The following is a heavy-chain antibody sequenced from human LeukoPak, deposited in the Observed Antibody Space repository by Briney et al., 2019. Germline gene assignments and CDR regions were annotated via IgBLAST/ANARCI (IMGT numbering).Heavy chain of an antibody. J-gene: IGHJ4*02. V-gene: IGHV4-30-4*08. CDR2: IFYTGST. D-gene: IGHD2-21*01. CDR1: GGSLSGYY. Sequence: PSETLSLTCAVYGGSLSGYYWSWIRQPPGKGLEWIGYIFYTGSTYYNPSLKSRVTISVDTSKNQFSLKLSSVTAADTAVYYCASFYQAYYFDYWGQGTLVTVSS. CDR3: ASFYQAYYFDY.